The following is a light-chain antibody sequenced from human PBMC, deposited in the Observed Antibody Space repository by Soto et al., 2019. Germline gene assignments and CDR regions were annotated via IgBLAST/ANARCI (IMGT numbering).Light chain of an antibody. Sequence: QSALTQPPSVSGAPGQRVTIFCTGTSSNIGAGYDVHWYQQLPGTVPKLLIYGSNNRPSGVPDRFSGSKSGTSASLAITGLQADDEATYYCQSYDSGLPWVFGGGTQLTVL. V-gene: IGLV1-40*01. CDR2: GSN. J-gene: IGLJ3*02. CDR3: QSYDSGLPWV. CDR1: SSNIGAGYD.